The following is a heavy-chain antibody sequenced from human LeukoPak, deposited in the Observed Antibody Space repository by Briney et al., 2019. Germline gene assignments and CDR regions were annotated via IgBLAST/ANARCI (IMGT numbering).Heavy chain of an antibody. CDR1: GFTFSSYS. D-gene: IGHD3-10*01. V-gene: IGHV3-21*01. J-gene: IGHJ4*02. CDR2: ISSSSSYI. CDR3: ARGPGHYYGSGRPS. Sequence: GGSLRLSCAASGFTFSSYSMIWVRQATGKGLEWDSPISSSSSYIYYADSVKGRFTISRDNAKNSLYLQMNSLRAEDTAVYYCARGPGHYYGSGRPSWGQGTLVTVSS.